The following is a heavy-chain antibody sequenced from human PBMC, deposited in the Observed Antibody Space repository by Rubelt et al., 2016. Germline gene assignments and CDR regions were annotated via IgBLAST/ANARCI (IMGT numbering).Heavy chain of an antibody. CDR2: IYHSGST. J-gene: IGHJ3*02. D-gene: IGHD6-13*01. CDR3: ARDSRIIAAAGPYDAFDI. V-gene: IGHV4-39*06. Sequence: GLEWIGSIYHSGSTYYNPSLKSRVTISVDTSKNQFPLKLSSVTAADTAVYYCARDSRIIAAAGPYDAFDIWGQGTMVTVSS.